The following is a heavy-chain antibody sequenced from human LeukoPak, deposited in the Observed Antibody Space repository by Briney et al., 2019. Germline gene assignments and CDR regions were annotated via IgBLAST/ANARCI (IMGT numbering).Heavy chain of an antibody. CDR2: INPSGGST. CDR1: GYTFTSYY. J-gene: IGHJ4*02. CDR3: ARDLRRDSSGYPRYYFDY. V-gene: IGHV1-46*01. Sequence: ASVKVSCKASGYTFTSYYMHWVRQAPGQGLEWMGIINPSGGSTSYAQKFQGRVTMTRDMSTSTVYMELSSLRSEDTAVYYCARDLRRDSSGYPRYYFDYWGQGTLVTVSS. D-gene: IGHD6-19*01.